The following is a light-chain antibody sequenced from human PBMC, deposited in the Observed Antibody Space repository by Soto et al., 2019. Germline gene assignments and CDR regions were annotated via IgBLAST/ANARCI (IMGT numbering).Light chain of an antibody. Sequence: DIQMTQSPSSLSASVGDRVTITCRASQSINSYENWYQQKPGKAPKLLIYAASSLQSGVPSRFSGSESETDFTLTISSLQPEDFATYYCQQTFSNPPWTFGQGTKVEIK. CDR1: QSINSY. CDR2: AAS. CDR3: QQTFSNPPWT. J-gene: IGKJ1*01. V-gene: IGKV1-39*01.